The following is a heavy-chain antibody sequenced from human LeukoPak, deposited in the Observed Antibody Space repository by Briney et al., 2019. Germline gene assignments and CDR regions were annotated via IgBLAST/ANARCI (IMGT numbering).Heavy chain of an antibody. D-gene: IGHD3-9*01. V-gene: IGHV3-21*01. J-gene: IGHJ4*02. CDR3: ARVLRDYYFDY. Sequence: GGSLRLSCAASGFSFSGYNMNWVRQAPGKGLEWVSSITASSIYIYYADSVRGRFTISRDNAKNSLYLQMNSLRAEDTAVYYCARVLRDYYFDYWGQGALVTVSS. CDR2: ITASSIYI. CDR1: GFSFSGYN.